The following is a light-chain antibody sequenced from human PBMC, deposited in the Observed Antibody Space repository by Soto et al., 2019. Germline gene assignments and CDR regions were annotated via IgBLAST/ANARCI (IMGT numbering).Light chain of an antibody. CDR3: QQYNKWPLT. CDR1: QSISDT. J-gene: IGKJ4*01. Sequence: EIVMTQSPATLSVSPWGRATLSCRASQSISDTLAWYQQKPGQAPRLLIHGASTRATGFPARFSGSGSGTEFTLTISSLQSEDSAVYHCQQYNKWPLTFGGGTKVDIK. CDR2: GAS. V-gene: IGKV3-15*01.